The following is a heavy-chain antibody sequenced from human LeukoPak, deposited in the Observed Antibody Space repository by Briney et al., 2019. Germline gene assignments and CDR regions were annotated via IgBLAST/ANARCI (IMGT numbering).Heavy chain of an antibody. CDR1: GITLSNYG. D-gene: IGHD3-22*01. Sequence: GGSLRLSCAVSGITLSNYGMTWVRQAPGKGLEWDAGISDTGGRTNYADSVKGRFTISRDNPKNTLYLQMNSLRAEDTAVYFCAKRGVVIRVILVGFHKEAYYFDSWGQGALVTVSS. J-gene: IGHJ4*02. CDR3: AKRGVVIRVILVGFHKEAYYFDS. CDR2: ISDTGGRT. V-gene: IGHV3-23*01.